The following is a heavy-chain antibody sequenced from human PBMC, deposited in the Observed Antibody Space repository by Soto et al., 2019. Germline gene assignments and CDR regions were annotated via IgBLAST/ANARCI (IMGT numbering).Heavy chain of an antibody. V-gene: IGHV3-72*01. CDR2: TRNKANSYTT. CDR3: AREDIVVVPAAMGYYYYYYGMDV. CDR1: GFTFSVHY. J-gene: IGHJ6*02. D-gene: IGHD2-2*01. Sequence: EVQVVESGGGLVQPGGSLRLSCAASGFTFSVHYMDWVRQAPGKGLEWVGRTRNKANSYTTEYAASVKGRFTISRDDSKYSLYLQMNSLKPEDTAVYYCAREDIVVVPAAMGYYYYYYGMDVWGQGTTVTVSS.